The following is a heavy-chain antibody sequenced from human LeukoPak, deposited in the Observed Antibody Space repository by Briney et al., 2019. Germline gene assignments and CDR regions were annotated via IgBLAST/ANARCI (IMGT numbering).Heavy chain of an antibody. D-gene: IGHD2-2*01. CDR2: ISYDGSI. Sequence: PSETLSLTCGVSGGSINGYYASWVRQPPRKGLEWIGYISYDGSINYNPSLKSRLTLSVDTSRNQLSLQLVSVTAADTAVFYCARVGSVPAAPNYSHYYYMDVWGKGTTVTVSS. CDR3: ARVGSVPAAPNYSHYYYMDV. V-gene: IGHV4-59*01. CDR1: GGSINGYY. J-gene: IGHJ6*03.